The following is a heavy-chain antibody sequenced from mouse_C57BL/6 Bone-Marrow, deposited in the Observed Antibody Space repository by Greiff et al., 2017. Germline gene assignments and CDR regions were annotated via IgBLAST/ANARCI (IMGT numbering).Heavy chain of an antibody. CDR1: GFNIKDDY. CDR3: TCRWLIAY. D-gene: IGHD2-3*01. V-gene: IGHV14-4*01. J-gene: IGHJ3*01. CDR2: IDPENGDT. Sequence: VHVKQSGAELVRPGASVKLSCTASGFNIKDDYMHWVKQRPEQGLEWIGWIDPENGDTEYASKFQGKATITAETSSNTAYLQLSSLTSEDPAVYYCTCRWLIAYWGQGTLVTVSA.